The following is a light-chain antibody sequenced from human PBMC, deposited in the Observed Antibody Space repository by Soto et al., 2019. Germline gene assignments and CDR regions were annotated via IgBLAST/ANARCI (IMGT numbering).Light chain of an antibody. CDR2: GAS. Sequence: IQMTQSPSSLSSSFGDRVTITCRTSQSINTYLNWYQQKPGKAPKLLIYGASSLRSGVPLRFSGSGSGTDFTLTISSLETEDFATYYCQESFSSLWGTCGQGTKVDIK. CDR3: QESFSSLWGT. J-gene: IGKJ1*01. CDR1: QSINTY. V-gene: IGKV1-39*01.